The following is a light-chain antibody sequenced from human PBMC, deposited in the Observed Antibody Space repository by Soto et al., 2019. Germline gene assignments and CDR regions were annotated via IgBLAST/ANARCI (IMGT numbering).Light chain of an antibody. Sequence: DIQMTQSPSTLSAYVGDRVTITCRASQSISSWLAWYQQKPGKAPKPLIHDASSLESGVPSRFSGSGSGTEFTLTISSLQPDDFANYHCQQYRSYWTFGQGTKVDIK. J-gene: IGKJ1*01. V-gene: IGKV1-5*01. CDR3: QQYRSYWT. CDR2: DAS. CDR1: QSISSW.